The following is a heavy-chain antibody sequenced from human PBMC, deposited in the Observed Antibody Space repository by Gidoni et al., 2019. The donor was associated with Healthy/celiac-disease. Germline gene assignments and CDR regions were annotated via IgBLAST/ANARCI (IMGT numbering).Heavy chain of an antibody. J-gene: IGHJ4*02. Sequence: QLQLQESGSGLVKPSETLSLTCTVSGGSISSSSYYWGWIRQPPGKGLEWIGSIYYSGSTYYNPSLKSRVTISVDTSKNQFSLKLSSGTAADTAVYYCARQLSEWLVLDWGQGTLVTVSS. CDR3: ARQLSEWLVLD. V-gene: IGHV4-39*01. CDR1: GGSISSSSYY. D-gene: IGHD6-19*01. CDR2: IYYSGST.